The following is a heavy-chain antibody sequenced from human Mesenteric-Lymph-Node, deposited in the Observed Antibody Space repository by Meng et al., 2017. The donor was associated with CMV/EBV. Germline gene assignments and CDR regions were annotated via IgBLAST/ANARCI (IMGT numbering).Heavy chain of an antibody. J-gene: IGHJ3*02. Sequence: GGSLRLSCAASGLTFSNAWMTWVRQAPGKGLEWVGRIKSKTHGGAIDYAAPVKGRFTISRDDSKNTLYLQMNSLKTEDTAVYYCTTEIATTPTDVKGAFDIWGQGTMVTVSS. CDR1: GLTFSNAW. CDR3: TTEIATTPTDVKGAFDI. CDR2: IKSKTHGGAI. V-gene: IGHV3-15*01. D-gene: IGHD5-12*01.